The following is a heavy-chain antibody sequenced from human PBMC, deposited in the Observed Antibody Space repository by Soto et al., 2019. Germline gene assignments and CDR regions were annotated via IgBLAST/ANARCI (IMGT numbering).Heavy chain of an antibody. J-gene: IGHJ4*02. D-gene: IGHD3-10*01. CDR2: VNPIVSMS. V-gene: IGHV1-69*02. Sequence: QVQLVQSGAEVKRPGSSVKVSCKASGDTFNFYSINWVRQAPGLGLEWMGRVNPIVSMSNYAQKFQGRVTMTADKSTSTACMELSSLRSEDTAIYYCASSYGSGYRAFVYWGQGALVTVSS. CDR1: GDTFNFYS. CDR3: ASSYGSGYRAFVY.